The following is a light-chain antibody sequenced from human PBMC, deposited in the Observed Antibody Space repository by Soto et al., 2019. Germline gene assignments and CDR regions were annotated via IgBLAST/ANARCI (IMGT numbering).Light chain of an antibody. CDR3: AAWDDSLGGPV. V-gene: IGLV1-36*01. CDR2: YDD. Sequence: QSVLTQPPSVSEAPRRRVTISCSGSSSNIGNNAVNWYQQLPGKAPKLLIYYDDLLPSGVSDRFSGSKSGTSASLAISGLQSEDEADYFCAAWDDSLGGPVFGGGTKLTVL. J-gene: IGLJ2*01. CDR1: SSNIGNNA.